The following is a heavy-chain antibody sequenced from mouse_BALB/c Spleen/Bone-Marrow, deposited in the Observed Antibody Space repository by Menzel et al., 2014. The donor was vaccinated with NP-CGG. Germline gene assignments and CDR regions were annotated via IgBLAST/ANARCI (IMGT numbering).Heavy chain of an antibody. Sequence: QVQLQQPGAELVKPGASVKLSCKASGYTFTSYWMHWVKQRPEQGLEWIGEIDPSDSYTNYNQKFKGKATLTVDKSSSTAYMQLSSLTSEDSAVYFCARWLLRYYAMDDWGQGTSVTVSS. CDR3: ARWLLRYYAMDD. V-gene: IGHV1-69*02. CDR2: IDPSDSYT. D-gene: IGHD2-3*01. CDR1: GYTFTSYW. J-gene: IGHJ4*01.